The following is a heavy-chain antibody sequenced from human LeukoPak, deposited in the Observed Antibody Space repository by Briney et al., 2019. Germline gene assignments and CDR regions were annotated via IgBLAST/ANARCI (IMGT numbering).Heavy chain of an antibody. J-gene: IGHJ4*02. D-gene: IGHD1-1*01. Sequence: GGSLRLSCAASGFTFSGYAISWVRQAPGKGLEWVSSISGSGGSTYYADSVKGRFTISRDNSKNTLYLQMNSLRAEATAVYYCAKGIVVTTYNWDHWGQGTLVTVSS. V-gene: IGHV3-23*01. CDR2: ISGSGGST. CDR1: GFTFSGYA. CDR3: AKGIVVTTYNWDH.